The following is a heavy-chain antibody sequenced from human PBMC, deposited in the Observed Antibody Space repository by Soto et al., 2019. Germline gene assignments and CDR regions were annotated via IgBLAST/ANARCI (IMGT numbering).Heavy chain of an antibody. V-gene: IGHV1-8*01. CDR1: GYTFTSYD. J-gene: IGHJ4*02. Sequence: QVQLVQSGAEVKKPGASVKVSCKASGYTFTSYDINWVRQATGQGLEWMGWMNTNNGNTFYAQKFQGRVTKTKNTSISPAYMELSSMRSEDTAVYYSARDRYGLFDYWGQGTLVTVSS. CDR2: MNTNNGNT. CDR3: ARDRYGLFDY. D-gene: IGHD1-1*01.